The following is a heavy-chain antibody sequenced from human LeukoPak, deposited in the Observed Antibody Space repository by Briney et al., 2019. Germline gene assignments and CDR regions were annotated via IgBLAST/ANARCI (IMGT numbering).Heavy chain of an antibody. CDR3: AKDKPNYDILTGYIFYGMDV. D-gene: IGHD3-9*01. V-gene: IGHV3-21*04. J-gene: IGHJ6*02. CDR2: VSTGSNYI. Sequence: GGSLRLSCTASGFTFSSYSLNWVRQAPGKGLEWVSSVSTGSNYIYYADSVKGRFTISRDNDKNSLYLQMNSLRVEDTAVYYCAKDKPNYDILTGYIFYGMDVWGQGTTVTVSS. CDR1: GFTFSSYS.